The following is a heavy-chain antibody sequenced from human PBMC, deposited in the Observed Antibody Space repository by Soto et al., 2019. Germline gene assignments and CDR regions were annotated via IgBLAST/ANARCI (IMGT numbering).Heavy chain of an antibody. V-gene: IGHV4-34*01. D-gene: IGHD3-22*01. CDR2: INHSGST. CDR1: GGSFSGYY. J-gene: IGHJ4*02. Sequence: QVQLQQWGAGLLKPSETLSLTCAVYGGSFSGYYWSWIRQPPGKGLEWIGEINHSGSTNYNPSLKSRVTISVDTSKNQFSLKLSSVTAADTAVYYCARLVVSYYDSSGYDFWGQGTLVTVSS. CDR3: ARLVVSYYDSSGYDF.